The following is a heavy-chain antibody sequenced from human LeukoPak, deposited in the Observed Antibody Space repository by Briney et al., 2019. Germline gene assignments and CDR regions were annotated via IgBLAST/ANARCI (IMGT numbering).Heavy chain of an antibody. CDR3: ARHPGNSGWSLDY. CDR2: MNTNSGGT. V-gene: IGHV1-2*02. J-gene: IGHJ4*02. CDR1: GYTFTGHY. Sequence: ASVKVSCKASGYTFTGHYMHWVRQAPGHGLEWMGWMNTNSGGTKFAQRFQGRVTMTRDTSISTAYLELSRLTFDDTAVYYCARHPGNSGWSLDYWGQGTLVTVSS. D-gene: IGHD6-19*01.